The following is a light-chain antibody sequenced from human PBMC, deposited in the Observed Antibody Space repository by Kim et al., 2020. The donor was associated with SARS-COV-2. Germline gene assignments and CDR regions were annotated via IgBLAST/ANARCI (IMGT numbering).Light chain of an antibody. CDR3: QQTYTSWT. V-gene: IGKV1-39*01. Sequence: DIQMTQSPSSLSASVGDRVTITCRASQRIASYLHWYQQKPGKAPNLLIYGASSLQSGVSSRFSGSGSGTDFTLTISSLHPEDFATYYCQQTYTSWTFGPGTKVDIK. CDR2: GAS. CDR1: QRIASY. J-gene: IGKJ1*01.